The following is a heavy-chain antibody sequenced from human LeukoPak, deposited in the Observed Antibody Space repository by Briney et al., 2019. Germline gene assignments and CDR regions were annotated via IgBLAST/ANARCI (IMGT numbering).Heavy chain of an antibody. D-gene: IGHD3-22*01. CDR2: ISWNSGSI. V-gene: IGHV3-9*01. CDR1: GFTFDDYA. Sequence: GGSLRLSCAASGFTFDDYAMHWVRQAPGKGLEWVSGISWNSGSIVYADSVKGRFTISRDNAKNSLYLQMNSLRAEDTALYYCAKDIAYYYDSSGYSANFDYWGQGTLVTVSS. J-gene: IGHJ4*02. CDR3: AKDIAYYYDSSGYSANFDY.